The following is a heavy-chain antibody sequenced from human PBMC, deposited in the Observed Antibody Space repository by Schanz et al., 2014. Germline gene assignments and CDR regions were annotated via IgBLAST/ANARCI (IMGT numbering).Heavy chain of an antibody. J-gene: IGHJ5*02. D-gene: IGHD1-1*01. CDR3: ARGRVLES. V-gene: IGHV3-33*08. CDR2: ISYDGSKK. CDR1: GFMFSSYG. Sequence: QVQLVESGGGVVQPGRSLRLSCAASGFMFSSYGMHRVRQAPGKGLEWVGVISYDGSKKSYADSVKGRFTISRDNAKNSLFLQMNSLRPEDTAVYYCARGRVLESWGQGTLVTVSS.